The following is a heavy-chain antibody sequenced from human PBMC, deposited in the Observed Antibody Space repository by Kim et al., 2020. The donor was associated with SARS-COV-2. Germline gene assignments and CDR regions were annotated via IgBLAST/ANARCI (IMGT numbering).Heavy chain of an antibody. CDR1: GFTFSSYW. CDR2: IKQDGSEK. D-gene: IGHD4-17*01. CDR3: ARETYGDHDYFDY. V-gene: IGHV3-7*01. J-gene: IGHJ4*02. Sequence: GGSLRLSCAASGFTFSSYWMSWVRQAPGKGLEWVANIKQDGSEKYYVDSVKGRFTISRDNAKNSLYLQMNSLRAEDTAVYYCARETYGDHDYFDYWGQGTLVTVSS.